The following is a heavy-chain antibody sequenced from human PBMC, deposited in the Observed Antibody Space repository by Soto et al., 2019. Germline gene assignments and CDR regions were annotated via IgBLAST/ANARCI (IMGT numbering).Heavy chain of an antibody. CDR2: IWPGNSDT. CDR1: VYSLTTYW. Sequence: PGESLKSSCKGSVYSLTTYWIGWVRQMPGKGLEWMGIIWPGNSDTRYSPTFQGHVTISADKSISTAYLQWRSLEASDTAMYYCARHLYHDSSGIYSPFDFWGQGILVTVSS. D-gene: IGHD3-22*01. J-gene: IGHJ4*02. CDR3: ARHLYHDSSGIYSPFDF. V-gene: IGHV5-51*01.